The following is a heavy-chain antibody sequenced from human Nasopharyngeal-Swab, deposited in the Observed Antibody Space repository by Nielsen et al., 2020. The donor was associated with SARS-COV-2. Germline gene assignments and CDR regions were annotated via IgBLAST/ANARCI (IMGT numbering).Heavy chain of an antibody. Sequence: GGSLRLSCAASGFTFSSYWMSWVRQAPAKGLEWVAHIKEDGSEKYYVDSVKGRFTISRDNAKNSLYLQMNSLRAEDTALYYCASVYYGSGSYLHPDYWGQGTLVTVSS. CDR2: IKEDGSEK. CDR3: ASVYYGSGSYLHPDY. V-gene: IGHV3-7*03. CDR1: GFTFSSYW. D-gene: IGHD3-10*01. J-gene: IGHJ4*02.